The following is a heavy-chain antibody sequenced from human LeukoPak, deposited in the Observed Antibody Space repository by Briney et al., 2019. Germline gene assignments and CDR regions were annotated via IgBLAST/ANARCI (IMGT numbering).Heavy chain of an antibody. J-gene: IGHJ6*03. CDR3: ASPGGYYYYMDV. CDR1: GYTFTSYA. CDR2: INAGNGNT. Sequence: ASVKVSCKASGYTFTSYAMHWVRQAPGQRLEWMGWINAGNGNTKYSQKFQGRVTITADESTSTAYMELSSLRSEDTAVYYCASPGGYYYYMDVWGKGTTVTVSS. V-gene: IGHV1-3*01. D-gene: IGHD1-26*01.